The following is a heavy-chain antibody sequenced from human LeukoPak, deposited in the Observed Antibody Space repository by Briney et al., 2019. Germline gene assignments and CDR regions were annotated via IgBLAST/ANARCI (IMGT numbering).Heavy chain of an antibody. CDR2: ISPYISMT. V-gene: IGHV1-18*01. CDR3: ARHMSPSAAFNI. Sequence: ASVKVSCKASGDTFTNFDLSWVRQAPGQGLEWMGWISPYISMTNYAQSFQGRVTMTTDTSTSTSYMELRSLRSDDTAIYYCARHMSPSAAFNIWGQGTVVTVS. D-gene: IGHD2-21*01. CDR1: GDTFTNFD. J-gene: IGHJ3*02.